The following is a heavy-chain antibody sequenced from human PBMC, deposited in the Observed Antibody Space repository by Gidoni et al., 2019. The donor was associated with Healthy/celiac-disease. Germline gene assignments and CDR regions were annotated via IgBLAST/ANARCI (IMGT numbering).Heavy chain of an antibody. D-gene: IGHD3-3*01. V-gene: IGHV3-66*01. CDR1: GFTVSSNY. J-gene: IGHJ6*02. Sequence: EVQLVESGGGLVQPGGSLRLSCAASGFTVSSNYMSWVRQAPGKGLEWVSVIYSGGSTYYADSVKGRFTISRDNSKNTLYLQMNSLRAEDTAVYYCARDTPPYYDFWSGYYTHYYGMDVWGQGTTVTVSS. CDR2: IYSGGST. CDR3: ARDTPPYYDFWSGYYTHYYGMDV.